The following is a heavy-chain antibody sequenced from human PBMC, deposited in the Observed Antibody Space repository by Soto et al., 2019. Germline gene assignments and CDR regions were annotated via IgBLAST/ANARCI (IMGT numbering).Heavy chain of an antibody. CDR2: VYNTGTP. V-gene: IGHV4-59*01. CDR1: NGFITGYY. D-gene: IGHD3-9*01. CDR3: AGERLTGSGYFDY. Sequence: QVQLQESGPGLVKPSETLSLTCTVSNGFITGYYWSWVRQPPGKGLEWIGSVYNTGTPNYNPSLRSRVLMAADPSKGQFSLELSSVTAADTAIYFCAGERLTGSGYFDYWGQGTLVTVSS. J-gene: IGHJ4*02.